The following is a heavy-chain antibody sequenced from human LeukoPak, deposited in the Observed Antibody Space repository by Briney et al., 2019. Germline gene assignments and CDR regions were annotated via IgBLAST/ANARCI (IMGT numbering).Heavy chain of an antibody. CDR1: GYSFTSYW. D-gene: IGHD3-3*01. CDR3: ATYDFWSGYYFDY. CDR2: IYPGDSDT. J-gene: IGHJ4*02. V-gene: IGHV5-51*01. Sequence: GESLKIYCKGSGYSFTSYWIGWVRQMPGKGLEWMGIIYPGDSDTRYSPSFQGQVTISADKSISTAYLQWSSLKASDTAMYYCATYDFWSGYYFDYWGQGTLVTVSS.